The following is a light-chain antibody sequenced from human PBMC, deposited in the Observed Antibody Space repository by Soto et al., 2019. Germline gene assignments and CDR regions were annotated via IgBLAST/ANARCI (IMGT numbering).Light chain of an antibody. V-gene: IGKV3D-15*01. Sequence: EIVLTQSPDTLSLSPGERATLSCRASQSVSSSYLAWYQQKPGQAPRLLIYRASTRATGIPARFSGSGSGTEFTLTISSLQSEDFEVYYCQQYNNWPITFGQGTRLEIK. CDR2: RAS. J-gene: IGKJ5*01. CDR1: QSVSSSY. CDR3: QQYNNWPIT.